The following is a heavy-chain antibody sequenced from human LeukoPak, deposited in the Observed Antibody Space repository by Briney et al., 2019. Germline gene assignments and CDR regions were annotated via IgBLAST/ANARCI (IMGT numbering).Heavy chain of an antibody. CDR2: IKEDGSDK. D-gene: IGHD1-26*01. CDR3: ASAAGWEFGY. J-gene: IGHJ4*02. Sequence: GGSLRLSCVASVRSLLTRWMNWVRQAPGKGLEWVAIIKEDGSDKYYVDSVKGRFTISRDNAKNSVYLQMNSLRVEDTAVYYCASAAGWEFGYWGQGSLVTVSS. CDR1: VRSLLTRW. V-gene: IGHV3-7*01.